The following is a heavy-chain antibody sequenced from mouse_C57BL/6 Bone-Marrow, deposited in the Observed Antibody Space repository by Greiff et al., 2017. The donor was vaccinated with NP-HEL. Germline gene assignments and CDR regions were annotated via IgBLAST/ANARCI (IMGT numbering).Heavy chain of an antibody. CDR2: IDPSDSYT. V-gene: IGHV1-50*01. CDR1: GYTFTSYW. CDR3: ARGGWLLRWYFDV. J-gene: IGHJ1*03. D-gene: IGHD2-3*01. Sequence: VQLQQPGAELVKPGASVKLSCKASGYTFTSYWMQWVKQRPGQGLEWIGEIDPSDSYTNYNQKFKGKATLTVDTSSSTAYMQRSSLTSEDSAVYYCARGGWLLRWYFDVWGTGTTVTVSS.